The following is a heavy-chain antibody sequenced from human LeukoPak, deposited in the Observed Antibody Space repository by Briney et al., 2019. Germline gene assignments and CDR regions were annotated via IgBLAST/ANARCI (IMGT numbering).Heavy chain of an antibody. Sequence: SETLSLTCTISGGSISRYYWTWIRQPPGKGLEWIGYIYYSGSTKYNPSLKSRVTISLDTSKNQFSLKLSSVTAADTAVYYCARGGGGNDFWSGYPSDAFDIWGQGTMVTVSS. V-gene: IGHV4-59*12. D-gene: IGHD3-3*01. CDR2: IYYSGST. CDR3: ARGGGGNDFWSGYPSDAFDI. CDR1: GGSISRYY. J-gene: IGHJ3*02.